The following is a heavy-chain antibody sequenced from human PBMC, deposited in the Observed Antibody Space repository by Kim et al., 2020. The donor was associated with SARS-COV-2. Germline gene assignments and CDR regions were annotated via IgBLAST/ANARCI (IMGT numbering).Heavy chain of an antibody. J-gene: IGHJ6*02. V-gene: IGHV3-72*01. CDR2: TRNKANSYTT. CDR3: ARTLVTMVRGTRQYYYYGMDV. D-gene: IGHD3-10*01. Sequence: GGSLRLSCAASGFTFSDHYMDWVRQAPGKGLEWVGRTRNKANSYTTEYAASVKGRFTISRDDSKNSLYLQMNSLKTEDTAVYYCARTLVTMVRGTRQYYYYGMDVWGQGTTVTVSS. CDR1: GFTFSDHY.